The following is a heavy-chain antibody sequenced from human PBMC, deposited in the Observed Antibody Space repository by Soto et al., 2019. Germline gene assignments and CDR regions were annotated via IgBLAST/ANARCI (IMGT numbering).Heavy chain of an antibody. D-gene: IGHD3-10*01. V-gene: IGHV3-30*18. CDR2: ISYDGSNK. Sequence: QVQLVESGGGVVQPGRSLRLSCAASGFIFSRYGMHWVRQAPGKGREGVAVISYDGSNKYYAESVKGRFIISRDKSENTLYLQMNSLRAEDTAVYYCAKDLGSGKPYYYYAMDVWGQGTTVTVSS. CDR3: AKDLGSGKPYYYYAMDV. J-gene: IGHJ6*02. CDR1: GFIFSRYG.